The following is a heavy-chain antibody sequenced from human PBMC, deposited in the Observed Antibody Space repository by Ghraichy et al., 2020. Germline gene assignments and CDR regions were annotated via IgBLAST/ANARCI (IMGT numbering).Heavy chain of an antibody. J-gene: IGHJ4*02. D-gene: IGHD5-24*01. CDR2: IGGSGGST. CDR1: GFTFSSYA. CDR3: AKDGGDGYNSGFDY. V-gene: IGHV3-23*01. Sequence: GGSLRLSCAASGFTFSSYAMTWVHQAPGKGLEWVSTIGGSGGSTFYADSVKGRFTISRDNSKNTLYLQMSSLRAEDTAIYYCAKDGGDGYNSGFDYWGQGSLVTVSS.